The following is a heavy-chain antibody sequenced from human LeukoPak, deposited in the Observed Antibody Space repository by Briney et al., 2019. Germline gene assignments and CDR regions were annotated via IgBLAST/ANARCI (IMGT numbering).Heavy chain of an antibody. CDR3: ARDTFLPGVNDC. V-gene: IGHV3-21*05. Sequence: GGSLRVSCAASGFTFSLYAMNWVRQAPGKGLEWVSYINDDSSDIHYADSVKGRFTISRDNARNTLYLQLSSLRAEDTAVYYCARDTFLPGVNDCWGQGTLVIVSS. J-gene: IGHJ4*02. D-gene: IGHD2-21*01. CDR1: GFTFSLYA. CDR2: INDDSSDI.